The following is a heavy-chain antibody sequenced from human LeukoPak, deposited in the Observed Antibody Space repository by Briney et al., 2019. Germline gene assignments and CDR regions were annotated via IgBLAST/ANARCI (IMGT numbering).Heavy chain of an antibody. J-gene: IGHJ5*02. CDR3: AGAYGVRGVMDWFDP. CDR1: GGSFSDYY. D-gene: IGHD3-10*01. CDR2: INHSGST. Sequence: SETLSLTCAVYGGSFSDYYWSWIRQPPGKGLKWIGEINHSGSTKYNPSLKSRVTISIDTSKNQFSLKLSSVTAADTAVYYCAGAYGVRGVMDWFDPWGQGTLVTVSS. V-gene: IGHV4-34*01.